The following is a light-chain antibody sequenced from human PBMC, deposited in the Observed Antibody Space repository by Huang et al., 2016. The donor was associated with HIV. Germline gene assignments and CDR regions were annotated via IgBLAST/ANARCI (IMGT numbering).Light chain of an antibody. CDR3: QQYDSSPWT. J-gene: IGKJ1*01. CDR1: QSVSSSY. CDR2: GAA. Sequence: EIVLTQSPGTLSLSPGERATLSCRASQSVSSSYLAWYQQKPGQAPRLLFYGAASRATGIPDRFSGSGSGTAFTLTISRLEPEDFAVYYCQQYDSSPWTFGQGTKVEIK. V-gene: IGKV3-20*01.